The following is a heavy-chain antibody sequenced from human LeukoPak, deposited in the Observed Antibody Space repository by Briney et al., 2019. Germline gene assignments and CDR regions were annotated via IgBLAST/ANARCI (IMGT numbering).Heavy chain of an antibody. J-gene: IGHJ4*02. V-gene: IGHV4-59*01. CDR1: GASISSYY. Sequence: SETLSLTCTVSGASISSYYWSWIRQPPGKGLEWIGRIYYSGSTNYNPSLKSRITISVDTSKNQFSLKVSSVTAADTAVYYCASSPPLSYDSSGYADYWGQGTLVTVSS. CDR3: ASSPPLSYDSSGYADY. CDR2: IYYSGST. D-gene: IGHD3-22*01.